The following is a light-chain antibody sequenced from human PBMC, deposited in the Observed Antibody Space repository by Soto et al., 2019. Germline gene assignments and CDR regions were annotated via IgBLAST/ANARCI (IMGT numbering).Light chain of an antibody. CDR2: NNN. Sequence: QSVLTQPPSASGTPGQRVIISCSGSSSNIGRNYLYWYQQLPGTAPKLLIYNNNQRPSEVPDRFSGSKSGTSASLAISGLRSEDEADYYCAAWDDSLSVVFGGGTKRTVL. CDR3: AAWDDSLSVV. V-gene: IGLV1-47*02. J-gene: IGLJ3*02. CDR1: SSNIGRNY.